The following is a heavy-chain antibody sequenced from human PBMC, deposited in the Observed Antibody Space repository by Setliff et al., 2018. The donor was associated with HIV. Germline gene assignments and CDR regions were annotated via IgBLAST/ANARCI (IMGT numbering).Heavy chain of an antibody. CDR1: GGSISSSS. D-gene: IGHD1-26*01. CDR2: ISSSSSTI. V-gene: IGHV3-48*01. J-gene: IGHJ6*02. Sequence: ETLSLTCTVSGGSISSSSYYWGWIRQAPGKGLEWVSYISSSSSTIYYADSVKGRFTISRDNAKNSLYLQMNSLRADDTAVYFCARPTNIDTLYYGSQTFYMYYYGLDVWGQGTTVTVSS. CDR3: ARPTNIDTLYYGSQTFYMYYYGLDV.